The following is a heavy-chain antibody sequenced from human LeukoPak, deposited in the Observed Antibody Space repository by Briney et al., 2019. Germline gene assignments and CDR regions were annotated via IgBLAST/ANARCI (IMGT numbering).Heavy chain of an antibody. D-gene: IGHD3-10*01. CDR1: GFTFSSYG. Sequence: GGSLRLSCAASGFTFSSYGMHWVRQAPGKGLEWVAFIRYDGSNKYYADSVKGRFTISRDNSKNTLYLQMNSLRAEDTAVYYCAKDRVSMVRGVYYYYHYMDVWGKGTTVTVSS. J-gene: IGHJ6*03. CDR3: AKDRVSMVRGVYYYYHYMDV. CDR2: IRYDGSNK. V-gene: IGHV3-30*02.